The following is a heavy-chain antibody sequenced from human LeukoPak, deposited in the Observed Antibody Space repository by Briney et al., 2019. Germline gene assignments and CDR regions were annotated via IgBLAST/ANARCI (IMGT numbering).Heavy chain of an antibody. CDR1: GGSISSYY. D-gene: IGHD3-9*01. Sequence: SETLSLTCTVSGGSISSYYWSWIRQPAGKGLEWIGRIYTSGSTNYNPSLKSRVTISVDTSKNQFSLKLSSVTAADTAVYYCAGYTYYDILTGYRWFDPWGQGTLVTVSS. V-gene: IGHV4-4*07. CDR2: IYTSGST. CDR3: AGYTYYDILTGYRWFDP. J-gene: IGHJ5*02.